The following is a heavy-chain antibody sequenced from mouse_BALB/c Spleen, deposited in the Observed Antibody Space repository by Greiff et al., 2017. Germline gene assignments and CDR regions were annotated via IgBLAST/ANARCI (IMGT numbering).Heavy chain of an antibody. Sequence: DVKLQESGAELVKPGASVKLSCTASGFNIKDTYMHWVKQRPEQGLEWIGRIDPANGNTKYDPKFQGKATITADTSSNTAYLQLSSLTSEDTAVYYCARSGGYPGDYWGQGTSVTVSS. V-gene: IGHV14-3*02. J-gene: IGHJ4*01. D-gene: IGHD1-1*02. CDR3: ARSGGYPGDY. CDR1: GFNIKDTY. CDR2: IDPANGNT.